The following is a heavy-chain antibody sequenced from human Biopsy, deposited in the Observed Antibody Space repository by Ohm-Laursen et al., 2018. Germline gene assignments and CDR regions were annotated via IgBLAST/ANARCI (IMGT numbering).Heavy chain of an antibody. CDR1: GGSVSSNTDY. CDR2: IFYTGVI. V-gene: IGHV4-39*01. Sequence: SDTLSLTCTVSGGSVSSNTDYWAWLRQPPGKGLEWIGRIFYTGVIFYNPSHKSRVSIYVDTSKNQFSLNQNSVTASDMALYYCARHPTGFWFDPWGQGTLVIVSS. CDR3: ARHPTGFWFDP. J-gene: IGHJ5*02.